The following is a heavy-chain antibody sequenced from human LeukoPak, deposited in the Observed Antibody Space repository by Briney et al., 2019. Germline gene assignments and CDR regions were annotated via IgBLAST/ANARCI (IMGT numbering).Heavy chain of an antibody. Sequence: ASVKVSCKASGYTFTGYYMHWVRQAPGQGLEWMGIINPSGGSTSYAQKFQGRVTMTRDTSTSTVYMELSSLRSEDTAVYYCARESGYCSSTSCPDYWGQGTLVTVSS. CDR1: GYTFTGYY. CDR3: ARESGYCSSTSCPDY. J-gene: IGHJ4*02. D-gene: IGHD2-2*01. CDR2: INPSGGST. V-gene: IGHV1-46*01.